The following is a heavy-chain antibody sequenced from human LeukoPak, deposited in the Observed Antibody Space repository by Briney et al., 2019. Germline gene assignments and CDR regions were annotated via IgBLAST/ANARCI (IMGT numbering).Heavy chain of an antibody. CDR3: ARHDDSSSLTYFQH. D-gene: IGHD6-13*01. CDR1: GGSISSYY. Sequence: SETLSLTCTVSGGSISSYYWSWIRQPPGKGLEWIGYIYYSGSTNYNPSLKSRVTISVDTSKNQFSLKLSSVTAADTAVYYCARHDDSSSLTYFQHWGQGTLVTVSS. J-gene: IGHJ1*01. V-gene: IGHV4-59*08. CDR2: IYYSGST.